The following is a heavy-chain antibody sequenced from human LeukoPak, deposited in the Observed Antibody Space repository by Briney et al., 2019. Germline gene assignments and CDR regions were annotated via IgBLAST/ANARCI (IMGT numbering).Heavy chain of an antibody. D-gene: IGHD3-3*01. J-gene: IGHJ6*02. Sequence: GGSLRLSCAASGFTSSSYDMHWVRQATGKGLEWVSAIGTAGDTYYPGSVKGRFTISRENAKNSLYLQMNSLRAGDTAVYYCARAGITIFGVTIGMDVWGQGTTVTVSS. CDR1: GFTSSSYD. V-gene: IGHV3-13*01. CDR2: IGTAGDT. CDR3: ARAGITIFGVTIGMDV.